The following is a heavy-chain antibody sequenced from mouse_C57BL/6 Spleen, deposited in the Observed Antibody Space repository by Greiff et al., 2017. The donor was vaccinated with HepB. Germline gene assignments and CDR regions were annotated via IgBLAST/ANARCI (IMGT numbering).Heavy chain of an antibody. J-gene: IGHJ2*01. V-gene: IGHV1-18*01. CDR3: ARSRDYFDY. CDR1: GYTFTDYN. CDR2: INPNNGGT. Sequence: EVQGVESGPELVKPGASVKIPCKASGYTFTDYNMDWVKQSHGKSLEWIGDINPNNGGTIYNQKFKGKATLTVAKSSSTAYMDLRSLTSEDTAVYYCARSRDYFDYWGQGTTLTVSS.